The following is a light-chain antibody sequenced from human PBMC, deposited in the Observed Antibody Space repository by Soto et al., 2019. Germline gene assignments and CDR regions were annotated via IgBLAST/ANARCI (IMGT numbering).Light chain of an antibody. Sequence: QSALTQPRSVSGSPGQSVNISCTGTSSDVGGYNYVSWYQHHPGKAPKLMIYDVSKRPSGVPDRFSGSKSGNTASLTISGLQAEDEADYYCCSYAGSPYVFGTGTKVTVL. CDR1: SSDVGGYNY. J-gene: IGLJ1*01. CDR3: CSYAGSPYV. CDR2: DVS. V-gene: IGLV2-11*01.